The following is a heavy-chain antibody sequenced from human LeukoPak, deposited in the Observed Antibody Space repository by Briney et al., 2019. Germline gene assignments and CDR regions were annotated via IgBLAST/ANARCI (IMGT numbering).Heavy chain of an antibody. CDR3: ARVPPYYYDSSGYYFDY. D-gene: IGHD3-22*01. CDR1: GYTFTSYA. Sequence: WASVKVSCKASGYTFTSYAMNWVRQAPGQGLEWMGWINTNTGNPTYAQGFTGRFVFSLDTSVSTAYLQISSLKAEDTAVYYCARVPPYYYDSSGYYFDYWGQGTLVTVSS. CDR2: INTNTGNP. J-gene: IGHJ4*02. V-gene: IGHV7-4-1*02.